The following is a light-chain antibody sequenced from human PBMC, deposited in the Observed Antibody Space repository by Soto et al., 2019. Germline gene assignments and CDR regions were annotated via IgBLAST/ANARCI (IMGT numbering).Light chain of an antibody. CDR1: SSNVGGNS. CDR2: RNN. J-gene: IGLJ2*01. Sequence: QSVLTQPPSASGTPGQTVTMSCSGSSSNVGGNSVYWYQQLPGTAPKLLIYRNNQRPSGVPERFSGSKSGTSASLAISGLRSEDEADYYCAAWDDRLSAVVFGGGTKLTVL. CDR3: AAWDDRLSAVV. V-gene: IGLV1-47*01.